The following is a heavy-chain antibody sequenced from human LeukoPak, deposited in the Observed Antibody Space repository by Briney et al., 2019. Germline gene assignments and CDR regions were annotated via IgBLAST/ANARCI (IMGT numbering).Heavy chain of an antibody. J-gene: IGHJ4*02. CDR1: GFTFSSYG. CDR3: AKGQYLPAFLEWLLSFDY. V-gene: IGHV3-30*02. CDR2: IRYDGSNK. Sequence: GGSLRLSCAASGFTFSSYGMHWVRQAPGKGLGWVAFIRYDGSNKYYADSVKGRFTISRDNSKNTLYLQMNSLRAEDTAVYYCAKGQYLPAFLEWLLSFDYWGQGTLVTVSS. D-gene: IGHD3-3*02.